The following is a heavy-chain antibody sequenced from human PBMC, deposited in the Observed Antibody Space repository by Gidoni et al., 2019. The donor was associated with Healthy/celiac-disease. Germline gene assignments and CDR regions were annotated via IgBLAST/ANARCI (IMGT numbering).Heavy chain of an antibody. CDR1: GGSSSGYY. V-gene: IGHV4-34*01. Sequence: QVQLQPWGAGLLKPSETLSLTSAVYGGSSSGYYWSWTRQPPGKGLEWIGEINHSGSTNYNPSLKSRVTISVDTSKNQFSLKLSSVTAADTAVYYCAKSRGVVTFDWYFDLWGRSTLVTVSS. J-gene: IGHJ2*01. D-gene: IGHD2-21*02. CDR2: INHSGST. CDR3: AKSRGVVTFDWYFDL.